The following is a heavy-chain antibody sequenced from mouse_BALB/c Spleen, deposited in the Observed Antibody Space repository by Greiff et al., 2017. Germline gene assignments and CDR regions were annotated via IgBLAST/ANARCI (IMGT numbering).Heavy chain of an antibody. J-gene: IGHJ2*01. V-gene: IGHV14-1*02. D-gene: IGHD1-2*01. CDR2: IDPENGNT. Sequence: VQLQQSGAELVRPGALVKLSCKASGFNIKDYYMHWVKQRPEQGLEWIGWIDPENGNTIYDPKFQGKASITADTSSNTAYLQRSSLTSEDTAVYYCARSEGIHYYGYWGQGTTLTVSS. CDR3: ARSEGIHYYGY. CDR1: GFNIKDYY.